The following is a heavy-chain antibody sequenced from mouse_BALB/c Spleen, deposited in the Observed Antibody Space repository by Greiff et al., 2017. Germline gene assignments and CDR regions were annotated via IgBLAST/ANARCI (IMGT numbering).Heavy chain of an antibody. CDR3: ARGGGSSSAWLAY. CDR2: ISCYNGAT. D-gene: IGHD1-1*01. Sequence: LVKTGASVKISCKASGYSFTGYYMHWVKQSHGKSLEWIGYISCYNGATSYNQKFKGKATFTVDTSSSTAYMQFNSLTSEDSAVYYCARGGGSSSAWLAYWGQGTLVTVSA. V-gene: IGHV1S34*01. J-gene: IGHJ3*01. CDR1: GYSFTGYY.